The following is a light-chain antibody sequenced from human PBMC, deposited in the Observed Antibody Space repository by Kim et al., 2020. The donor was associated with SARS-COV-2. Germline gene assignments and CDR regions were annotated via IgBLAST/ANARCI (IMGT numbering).Light chain of an antibody. CDR1: NDTSKY. J-gene: IGKJ1*01. CDR2: AAS. Sequence: AADVEAIAITSRAANDTSKYWSWFQLQPPRAPNLLLYAASAWQPGVASRFSGSGAGADFTLTVTSLQPDDVATYYYQKCDSTPWTFGQGTKVDIK. CDR3: QKCDSTPWT. V-gene: IGKV1-27*01.